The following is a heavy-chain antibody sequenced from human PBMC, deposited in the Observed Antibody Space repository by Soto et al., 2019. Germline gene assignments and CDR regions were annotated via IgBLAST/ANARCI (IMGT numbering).Heavy chain of an antibody. J-gene: IGHJ4*02. CDR2: ISYSGST. Sequence: KTSETLSLTCTVSGGSISSGGYYWSWIRQPPGKRLEWIGYISYSGSTDYNPSLKSRVTISGDTSKNQFSLKVSSVTAADTAVYYCARGTSWQLPFDYWGQGTLVTVSS. V-gene: IGHV4-61*08. D-gene: IGHD6-13*01. CDR3: ARGTSWQLPFDY. CDR1: GGSISSGGYY.